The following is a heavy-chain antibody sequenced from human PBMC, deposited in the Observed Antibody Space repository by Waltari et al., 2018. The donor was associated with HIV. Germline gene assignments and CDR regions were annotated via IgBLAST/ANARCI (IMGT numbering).Heavy chain of an antibody. J-gene: IGHJ6*02. Sequence: EVQLLESGGGLVQPGGSLRLSCAASGFTFSSYAMSWVRQAPGKGLEWVSAISGSGGSTYYADSVKGRFTISRDNSKNTLYLQMNSLRAEDTAVYYCAKEFHGRDGYNYPYYYYGMDVWGQGTTVTVSS. CDR2: ISGSGGST. CDR3: AKEFHGRDGYNYPYYYYGMDV. CDR1: GFTFSSYA. D-gene: IGHD5-12*01. V-gene: IGHV3-23*01.